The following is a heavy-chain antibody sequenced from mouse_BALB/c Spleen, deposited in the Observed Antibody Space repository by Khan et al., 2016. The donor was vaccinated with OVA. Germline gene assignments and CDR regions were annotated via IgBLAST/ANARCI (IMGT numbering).Heavy chain of an antibody. V-gene: IGHV2-6-7*01. CDR3: ARAYYANYGEAMDY. CDR2: IWGDGST. D-gene: IGHD2-10*01. CDR1: GFSLTGYG. Sequence: VELVESGPGPVAPSQSLSITCTVSGFSLTGYGVNWVRQPPGKGLEWLGMIWGDGSTDYNSAHKSRLSISKDNSKSQVFLKMNSLQTDDTARYYCARAYYANYGEAMDYWGQGTSVTVSS. J-gene: IGHJ4*01.